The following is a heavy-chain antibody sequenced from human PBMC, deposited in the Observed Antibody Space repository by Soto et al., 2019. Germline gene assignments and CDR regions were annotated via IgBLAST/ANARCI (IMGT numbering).Heavy chain of an antibody. V-gene: IGHV4-39*01. CDR2: IYYSGST. J-gene: IGHJ4*02. CDR3: ARHDTVAGTGYFDY. CDR1: GGSISSSSYY. D-gene: IGHD6-19*01. Sequence: QLQLQESGPGLVKPSETLSLTCTVSGGSISSSSYYWGWIRQPPGKGLEWIGSIYYSGSTYYNPSPKSRVTLSVDTSKDQFSLKLSSVTAADTAVYYCARHDTVAGTGYFDYWGQGTLVTVSS.